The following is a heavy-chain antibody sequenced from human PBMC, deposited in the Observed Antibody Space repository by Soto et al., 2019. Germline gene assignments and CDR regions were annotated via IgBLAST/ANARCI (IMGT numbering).Heavy chain of an antibody. Sequence: SETLSLTCTVSGGSISSGAYYWGWIRQHPGKGLEWIGYISHRGTAYYTPSLKSRVSLSVDPSKSQFSLNVTSLTAADTAAYYCARVSATGTRWFDPWGPGTLVTVSS. CDR3: ARVSATGTRWFDP. D-gene: IGHD6-13*01. J-gene: IGHJ5*02. CDR1: GGSISSGAYY. CDR2: ISHRGTA. V-gene: IGHV4-31*03.